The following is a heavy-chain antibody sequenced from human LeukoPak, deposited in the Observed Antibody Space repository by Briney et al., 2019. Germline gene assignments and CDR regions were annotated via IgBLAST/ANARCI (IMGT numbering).Heavy chain of an antibody. V-gene: IGHV1-2*02. Sequence: ASVKVSCKTSGYTFTDYYLHWVRQAPGQGPEWLGCIHSNSDGTTYAQMFQGRVTMTRDTSISTAYMELSRLKSDDTAVYYRAREVYPDKKAKDYWGQGTLVTVSS. J-gene: IGHJ4*02. CDR2: IHSNSDGT. CDR1: GYTFTDYY. D-gene: IGHD1-14*01. CDR3: AREVYPDKKAKDY.